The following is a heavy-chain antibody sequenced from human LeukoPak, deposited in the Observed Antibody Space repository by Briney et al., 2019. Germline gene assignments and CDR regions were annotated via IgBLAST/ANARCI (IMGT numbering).Heavy chain of an antibody. V-gene: IGHV4-34*01. CDR1: GGTFSGYY. CDR3: ARLTYYYGSGSYYEHFDY. D-gene: IGHD3-10*01. CDR2: INHSGST. J-gene: IGHJ4*02. Sequence: SETLSLTCAVYGGTFSGYYWSWIRQPPGKGLEWIGEINHSGSTNYNPSLKSRVTISVDKSKNQFSLKLSSVTAANTAVYYWARLTYYYGSGSYYEHFDYWGQGTLVTVSS.